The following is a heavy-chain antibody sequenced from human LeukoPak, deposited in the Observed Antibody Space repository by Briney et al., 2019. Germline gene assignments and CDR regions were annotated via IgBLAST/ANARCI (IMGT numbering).Heavy chain of an antibody. V-gene: IGHV3-66*01. CDR3: ARDLGAAAARAGWFDP. CDR1: GLTVSSNY. D-gene: IGHD6-13*01. CDR2: IYIGGNT. Sequence: GGSLRLSCAAAGLTVSSNYMSWVRQAPGKGLEWVSVIYIGGNTYYADSVKGRFTISRDNSKNTLYLQMNSLRAEDTAVYYCARDLGAAAARAGWFDPWGQGTLVTVSS. J-gene: IGHJ5*02.